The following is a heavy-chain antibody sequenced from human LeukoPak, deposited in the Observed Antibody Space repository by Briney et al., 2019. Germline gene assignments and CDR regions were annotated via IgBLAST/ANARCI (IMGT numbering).Heavy chain of an antibody. CDR2: ISWNSGSI. D-gene: IGHD3-22*01. V-gene: IGHV3-9*01. Sequence: GRSLRLSCAASGFTFDDYAMHWVRQAPGKGLEWVSGISWNSGSIGYADSVKGRFTISRDNAKNSLYLQMNSLRAEDTALYYCAEGMSIGDYYDSSGYYGTTFDYWGQGTLVTVSS. J-gene: IGHJ4*02. CDR1: GFTFDDYA. CDR3: AEGMSIGDYYDSSGYYGTTFDY.